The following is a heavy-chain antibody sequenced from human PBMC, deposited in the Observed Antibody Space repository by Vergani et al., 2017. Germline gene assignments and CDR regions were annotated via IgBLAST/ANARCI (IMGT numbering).Heavy chain of an antibody. CDR3: ARASHCINCYSEGPNGPGYYYMDV. Sequence: QVQLQESGPGLLKPSQTLSLTCTVSGAYVSRGTYYWTWIRQPAGKKLEWIVRMYTSGHTIYNPSLERRVTMSVDTSKNQFSLQLSSVNAADTAGYYCARASHCINCYSEGPNGPGYYYMDVWGKGTTVTVSS. V-gene: IGHV4-61*02. D-gene: IGHD2-21*01. CDR2: MYTSGHT. J-gene: IGHJ6*03. CDR1: GAYVSRGTYY.